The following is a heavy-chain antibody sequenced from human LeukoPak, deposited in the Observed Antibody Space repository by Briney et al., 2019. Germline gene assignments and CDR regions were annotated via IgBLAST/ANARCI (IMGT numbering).Heavy chain of an antibody. D-gene: IGHD3-9*01. CDR1: GGSISSSSYY. V-gene: IGHV4-39*01. J-gene: IGHJ6*02. CDR2: IYYSGST. Sequence: SETLSLTCIVSGGSISSSSYYWGWIRQPPGQGLEWIGSIYYSGSTYYNPSLKSRVTISVDTSKNQFSLKLSSVTAADTAVYYCARPVLRYFDWLPNGMDVWGQGTTVTVSS. CDR3: ARPVLRYFDWLPNGMDV.